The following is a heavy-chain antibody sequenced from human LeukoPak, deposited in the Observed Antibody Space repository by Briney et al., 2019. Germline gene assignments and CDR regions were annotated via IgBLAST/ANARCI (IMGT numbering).Heavy chain of an antibody. CDR1: GGSFSGYY. Sequence: PSETLSLTCAVYGGSFSGYYWSWIRQPPGKGLEWIGEINHSGSTNYNPSLKSRVTISVDTSKNQFSLKLSSVTAADTAVYYCARNSPWGPSSSWYGGAVYYYYYMDVWGKGTTVTISS. J-gene: IGHJ6*03. CDR2: INHSGST. V-gene: IGHV4-34*01. CDR3: ARNSPWGPSSSWYGGAVYYYYYMDV. D-gene: IGHD6-13*01.